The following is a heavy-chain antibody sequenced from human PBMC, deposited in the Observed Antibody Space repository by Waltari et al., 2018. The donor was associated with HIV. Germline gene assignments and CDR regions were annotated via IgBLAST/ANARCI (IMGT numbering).Heavy chain of an antibody. D-gene: IGHD4-17*01. J-gene: IGHJ4*02. CDR1: GFPFRSYA. V-gene: IGHV3-23*01. CDR3: AKHPDAYGDYPFDY. Sequence: EVQLLESGGGLVQPGGSLRLSCAASGFPFRSYAMTWVRQAPGKGLEWVSVISGSGGSTYYADSVKGRFTISRDNSKKTLYLQMNSLRAEDTAVNYCAKHPDAYGDYPFDYWGQGTLVTVSS. CDR2: ISGSGGST.